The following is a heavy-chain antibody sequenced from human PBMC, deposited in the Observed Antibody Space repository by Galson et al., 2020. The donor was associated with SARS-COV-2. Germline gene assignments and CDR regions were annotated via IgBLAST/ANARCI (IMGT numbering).Heavy chain of an antibody. Sequence: SLRLSCAASGFTFDDYAMHWVRQAPGKGLEWVSGISCNSGSIGYADSVKGRFTISRDNAKNSLYLQMNSLRAEDTALYYCAKGPDNYATYYYYMDVWGKGTTVTVSS. V-gene: IGHV3-9*01. CDR1: GFTFDDYA. CDR3: AKGPDNYATYYYYMDV. CDR2: ISCNSGSI. J-gene: IGHJ6*03. D-gene: IGHD4-4*01.